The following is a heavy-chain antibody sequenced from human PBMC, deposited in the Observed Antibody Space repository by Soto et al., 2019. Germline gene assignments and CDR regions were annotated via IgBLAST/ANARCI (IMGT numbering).Heavy chain of an antibody. Sequence: QLLESGPGLVKPSETLSLTCTVSGGSISSSSYYWGWIRQPPGKGLEWIGSIHYSGSTYYNPSLKSRVTISVDTSKNQFSLKLSSVTAADTAVYYCARETRFLESIWGQGTLVTVSS. D-gene: IGHD3-3*01. CDR3: ARETRFLESI. CDR2: IHYSGST. J-gene: IGHJ4*02. V-gene: IGHV4-39*02. CDR1: GGSISSSSYY.